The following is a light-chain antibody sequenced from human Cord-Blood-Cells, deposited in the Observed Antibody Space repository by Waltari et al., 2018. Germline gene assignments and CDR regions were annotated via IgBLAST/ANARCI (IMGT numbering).Light chain of an antibody. V-gene: IGKV1-39*01. Sequence: DIQMTQSPSSLSASVGDRVTITCRASQSISSYLNWYQQKPGKAPKLLIYAASSLQSGVPSRFSGSGSRTDFPLTISSLQPEDFATYYCQQSYSTPYTFGQGTKLEIK. CDR1: QSISSY. J-gene: IGKJ2*01. CDR3: QQSYSTPYT. CDR2: AAS.